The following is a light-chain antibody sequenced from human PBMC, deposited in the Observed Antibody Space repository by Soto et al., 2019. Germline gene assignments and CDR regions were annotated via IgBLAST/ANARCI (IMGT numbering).Light chain of an antibody. J-gene: IGKJ5*01. V-gene: IGKV3-15*01. CDR1: QSVSNN. Sequence: EMVMTQSPATLSVSPGERATLSCRASQSVSNNLAWYQQKSGQAPRLLIHGASKRATGIPARFSGSGSGTDFTLTISRLEPEDSAVYYCQQRNVWPPVTFGQGTRLEI. CDR2: GAS. CDR3: QQRNVWPPVT.